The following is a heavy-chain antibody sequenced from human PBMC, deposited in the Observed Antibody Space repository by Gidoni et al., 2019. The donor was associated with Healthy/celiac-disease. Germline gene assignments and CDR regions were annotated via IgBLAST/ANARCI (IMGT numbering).Heavy chain of an antibody. Sequence: EVQLVESGGGLVQPGGSLRLSCSASGFPFSSYAMHWVRQAPGKGLEYVSAISSNGGSTYYADSVKGRFTISRDNSKNTLYLQMSSLRAEDTAVYYCAITTYYYGSGSYSSSLFDYWGQGTLVTVSS. D-gene: IGHD3-10*01. CDR3: AITTYYYGSGSYSSSLFDY. V-gene: IGHV3-64D*09. J-gene: IGHJ4*02. CDR2: ISSNGGST. CDR1: GFPFSSYA.